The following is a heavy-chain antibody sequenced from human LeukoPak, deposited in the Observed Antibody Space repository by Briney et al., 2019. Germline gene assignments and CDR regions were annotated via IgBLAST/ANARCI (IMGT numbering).Heavy chain of an antibody. CDR3: ASFAHSSGYYYADY. Sequence: SETLSLTCAVYGGSFSGNYWSWIRRPPGKGLEWLGEINQSGSTNYNPSLKSRVTISVDTSKNQFSLKLSSVTAADTAVYYCASFAHSSGYYYADYWGQGTLVTVSS. V-gene: IGHV4-34*01. CDR2: INQSGST. D-gene: IGHD3-22*01. CDR1: GGSFSGNY. J-gene: IGHJ4*02.